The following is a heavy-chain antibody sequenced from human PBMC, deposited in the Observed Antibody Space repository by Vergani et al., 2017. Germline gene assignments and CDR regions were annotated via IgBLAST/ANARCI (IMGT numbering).Heavy chain of an antibody. CDR3: ARGTTVTPVEPFDY. D-gene: IGHD4-17*01. J-gene: IGHJ4*02. CDR1: GGSISSGGYS. Sequence: QLQLQESGSGLVKPSQTLSLTCAVPGGSISSGGYSWSWIRQPPGKGLEWIGYTYHSGSTYYNPSLKSRVTISVDRSKNQFSLKLSSVTAADTAVYYCARGTTVTPVEPFDYWGQGTLVTVSS. V-gene: IGHV4-30-2*01. CDR2: TYHSGST.